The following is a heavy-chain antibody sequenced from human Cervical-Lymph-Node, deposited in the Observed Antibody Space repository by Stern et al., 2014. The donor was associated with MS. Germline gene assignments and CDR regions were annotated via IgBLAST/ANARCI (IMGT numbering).Heavy chain of an antibody. V-gene: IGHV1-69*01. CDR1: GGTLSSFA. CDR3: ARVPYPTGHAYGYALGDYWLDP. Sequence: QVQLVQSGAEVRKPGSSVKVSCKASGGTLSSFAISWVRQAPGQGLEWMGGIIPVFGTANYAQKFQGRVMITADESTNTAYMDLSSLKSENTAIYYCARVPYPTGHAYGYALGDYWLDPWGQGTLVTVSS. J-gene: IGHJ5*02. D-gene: IGHD5-18*01. CDR2: IIPVFGTA.